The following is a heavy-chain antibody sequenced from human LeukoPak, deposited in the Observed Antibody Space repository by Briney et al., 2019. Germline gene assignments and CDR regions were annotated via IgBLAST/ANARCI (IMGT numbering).Heavy chain of an antibody. V-gene: IGHV1-18*01. CDR2: ISAYNGNT. D-gene: IGHD2-2*01. Sequence: ASVKVSCKASGYTFTSYGISWVRQAPGQGLEWMGWISAYNGNTNYAQKLQGRVTMTTDTSTSTAYMELRSLGSDDTAVYYCARAALPKVVPAAPYNWFDPWGQGTLVTVSS. J-gene: IGHJ5*02. CDR1: GYTFTSYG. CDR3: ARAALPKVVPAAPYNWFDP.